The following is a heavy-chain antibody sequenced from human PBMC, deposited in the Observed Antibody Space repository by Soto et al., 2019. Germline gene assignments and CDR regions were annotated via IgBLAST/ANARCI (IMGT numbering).Heavy chain of an antibody. CDR1: GGPISSSGFS. CDR2: IYHTGST. V-gene: IGHV4-30-2*01. CDR3: ARRDDFWSGYSIDY. Sequence: SETLSLTCTVSGGPISSSGFSWSWIRQPPGKGLEWIGYIYHTGSTYYSPSLKSRLTMSVDTSKNQFSLKLTSVTAADTAVYYCARRDDFWSGYSIDYWGLGTLVTVSS. D-gene: IGHD3-3*01. J-gene: IGHJ4*02.